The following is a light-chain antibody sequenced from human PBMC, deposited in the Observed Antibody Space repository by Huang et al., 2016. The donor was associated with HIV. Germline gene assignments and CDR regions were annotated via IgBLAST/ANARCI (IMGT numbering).Light chain of an antibody. CDR2: GAS. V-gene: IGKV3-15*01. CDR3: QQYNNWPPQYT. CDR1: QSISSN. Sequence: EIVMTQSPVTLSVSPGERATLSCRSSQSISSNFSWYQQKPGQAPRLLLYGASARATGIPARFRGSESGTEFTLTISSLQCEDFAVYYCQQYNNWPPQYTFGQGTKVEIK. J-gene: IGKJ2*01.